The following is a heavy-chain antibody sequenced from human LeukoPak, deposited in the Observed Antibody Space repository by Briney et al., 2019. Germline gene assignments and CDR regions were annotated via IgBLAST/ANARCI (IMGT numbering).Heavy chain of an antibody. CDR1: GFTFSSYA. Sequence: TGGSLRLSCAASGFTFSSYAMHWVRQAPGKGLEWVAFIRYDGSNRYYRDSVKGRFTISRDNSKNTLYLQMNSLRAEDTAVYYCARDMVRGIRRVDYWGQGTLVTVSS. J-gene: IGHJ4*02. D-gene: IGHD3-10*01. CDR2: IRYDGSNR. V-gene: IGHV3-30*14. CDR3: ARDMVRGIRRVDY.